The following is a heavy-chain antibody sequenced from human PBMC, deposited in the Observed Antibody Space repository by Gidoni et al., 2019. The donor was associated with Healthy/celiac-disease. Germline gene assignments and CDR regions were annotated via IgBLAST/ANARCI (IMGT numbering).Heavy chain of an antibody. Sequence: QVQLQQWGAGLLKPSETLSLTCAVYGGSCSAYYWSWIRQPPGKGLEWIGEINHGGSTNYNPSLKSRVTISVDTSKNQFSLRLSSVTAADTAVYYCARGGPQYSTGWYDDDAFDIWGQGTMVTVSS. V-gene: IGHV4-34*01. CDR3: ARGGPQYSTGWYDDDAFDI. CDR2: INHGGST. D-gene: IGHD6-19*01. CDR1: GGSCSAYY. J-gene: IGHJ3*02.